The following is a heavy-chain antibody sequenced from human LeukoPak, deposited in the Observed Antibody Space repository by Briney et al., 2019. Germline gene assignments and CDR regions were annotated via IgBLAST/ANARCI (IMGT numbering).Heavy chain of an antibody. CDR1: GGSISSSSYY. D-gene: IGHD2-2*01. J-gene: IGHJ3*02. V-gene: IGHV4-39*01. Sequence: SETRSLTCTVSGGSISSSSYYWGWIRQPPGKGLEWIGSIYYSGSTYSNPSLKSRVTTSVDTSKNQFSLKLSSVTAADTAVYYCARYCSSTSCSIRRTFDIWGQGTMVTVSS. CDR3: ARYCSSTSCSIRRTFDI. CDR2: IYYSGST.